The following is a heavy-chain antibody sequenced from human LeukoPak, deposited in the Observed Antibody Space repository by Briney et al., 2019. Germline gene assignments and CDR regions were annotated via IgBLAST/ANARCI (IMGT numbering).Heavy chain of an antibody. CDR1: GYSFTSYW. CDR3: ARIRESYYGTSGYYYLDY. V-gene: IGHV5-51*01. Sequence: GESLKISCKGSGYSFTSYWIGWVRQMPGKGLEWMGIIFPGGSHTKYSPSFQGQVTISVDKSISTAYLQWSSLRASDTAMYYCARIRESYYGTSGYYYLDYWGQGTLVTVSS. CDR2: IFPGGSHT. D-gene: IGHD3-22*01. J-gene: IGHJ4*02.